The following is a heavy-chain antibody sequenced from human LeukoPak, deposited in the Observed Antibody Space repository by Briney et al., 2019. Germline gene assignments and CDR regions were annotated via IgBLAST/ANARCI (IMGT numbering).Heavy chain of an antibody. Sequence: GGSLRLSCAASGFTFSSYWMSWVRQAPGKGLEWVAHIKQDGSEKYYVDSVKGRFTISRDNAKNSLYLQMNSLRAEDTAVYYCARDSRDYYGSGIAGCADYWGQGTLVTVSS. CDR2: IKQDGSEK. V-gene: IGHV3-7*01. CDR3: ARDSRDYYGSGIAGCADY. J-gene: IGHJ4*02. D-gene: IGHD3-10*01. CDR1: GFTFSSYW.